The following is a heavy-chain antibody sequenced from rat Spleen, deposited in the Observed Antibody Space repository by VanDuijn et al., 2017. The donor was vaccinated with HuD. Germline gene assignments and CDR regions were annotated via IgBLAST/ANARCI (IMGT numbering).Heavy chain of an antibody. V-gene: IGHV5-46*01. Sequence: VQLVESGGGLVRPGGSLKLSCAASGFTFSSFPMAWVRQGTTKGPEWVATISSSGGVTYYRDSVKGRFTISRDNAYSTLYLQMDSLRPEDTATYYCTTDRLGADYFDYWGQGVMVTVSS. CDR3: TTDRLGADYFDY. CDR2: ISSSGGVT. D-gene: IGHD5-1*01. CDR1: GFTFSSFP. J-gene: IGHJ2*01.